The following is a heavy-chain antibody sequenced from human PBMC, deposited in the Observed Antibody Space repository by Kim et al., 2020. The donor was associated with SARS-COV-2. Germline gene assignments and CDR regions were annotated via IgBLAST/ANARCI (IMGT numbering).Heavy chain of an antibody. J-gene: IGHJ6*02. CDR2: ISSNGGST. D-gene: IGHD3-10*01. Sequence: GGSLRLSCSTSGFTFSSYAMHWVRQAPGKGLEYVSAISSNGGSTYYADSVKGRFTISRDNSKNTLYLQMSSLRAEDTAVYYCVKVRITMVRGGNYYGMDVWGQGTTVTVSS. CDR3: VKVRITMVRGGNYYGMDV. CDR1: GFTFSSYA. V-gene: IGHV3-64D*09.